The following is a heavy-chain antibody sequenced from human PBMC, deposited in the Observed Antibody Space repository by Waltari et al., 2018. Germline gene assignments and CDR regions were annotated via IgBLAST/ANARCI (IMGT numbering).Heavy chain of an antibody. CDR2: ITGSGGNT. CDR3: ASPSVTGTGRLDY. Sequence: EVQLLESGGGLVQPGGSVRLSCVASGFTFSSYAMTWVSQPPGKGLEWVSGITGSGGNTYYADSVKGRFTISRDNSKNTLHLQMNSLRDEDAAVYYCASPSVTGTGRLDYWGQGTLVTVSS. J-gene: IGHJ4*02. D-gene: IGHD6-19*01. CDR1: GFTFSSYA. V-gene: IGHV3-23*01.